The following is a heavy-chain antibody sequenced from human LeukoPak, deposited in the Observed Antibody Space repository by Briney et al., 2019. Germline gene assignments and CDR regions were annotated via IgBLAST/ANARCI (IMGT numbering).Heavy chain of an antibody. CDR2: VWYDGSNK. V-gene: IGHV3-33*01. D-gene: IGHD1-26*01. Sequence: GSLRLSCAASGFTFSSYGMHWVRQAPGKGLEWVAVVWYDGSNKYYADSVKGRFTISRDNSKNTLYLQMNSLRAEDTAVYYCARARAGVGAIDYWGQGTLVTVPS. CDR1: GFTFSSYG. CDR3: ARARAGVGAIDY. J-gene: IGHJ4*02.